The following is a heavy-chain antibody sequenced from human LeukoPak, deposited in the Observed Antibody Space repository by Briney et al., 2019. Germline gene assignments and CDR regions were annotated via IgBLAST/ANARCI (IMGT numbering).Heavy chain of an antibody. CDR3: ARDAYGSGKGYFDY. J-gene: IGHJ4*02. CDR1: GYTFTDYG. CDR2: ISTYDGNT. V-gene: IGHV1-18*01. Sequence: GASVKVSCKASGYTFTDYGFSWVRQAPGQGLEWMGWISTYDGNTNSAQKFQGRVTMTTDTSTSTAYMELRSLRSDDTAVYYCARDAYGSGKGYFDYWGQGALVTVSS. D-gene: IGHD3-10*01.